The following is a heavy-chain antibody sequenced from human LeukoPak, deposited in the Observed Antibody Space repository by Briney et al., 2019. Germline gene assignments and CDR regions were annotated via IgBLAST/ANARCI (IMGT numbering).Heavy chain of an antibody. CDR2: IGTAGDT. D-gene: IGHD4-23*01. CDR1: GFTFSSYD. V-gene: IGHV3-13*01. CDR3: AKEQTTVITPAFDC. Sequence: PGGSLRLSCAASGFTFSSYDMHWVRQATGKGLEWVSAIGTAGDTYYPGSVKGRFTISRENAKNSLYLQMNSLRAGDTAVYYCAKEQTTVITPAFDCWGQGTLVTVSS. J-gene: IGHJ4*02.